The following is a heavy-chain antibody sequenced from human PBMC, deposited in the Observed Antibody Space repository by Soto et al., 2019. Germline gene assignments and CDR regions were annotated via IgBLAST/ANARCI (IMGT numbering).Heavy chain of an antibody. J-gene: IGHJ5*02. V-gene: IGHV4-31*03. CDR3: ARWWSGSRQGFDP. CDR1: GGSISSGDYY. Sequence: QVQLQESGPGLVKPSQTLSLTCTVSGGSISSGDYYWSWIRQHPGKGLEWIGYIYYSGSTYYNPSLKSRVTMSVDTSKNQFSLKRRSVAAADTAVYYCARWWSGSRQGFDPWGQGTLVTVSS. CDR2: IYYSGST. D-gene: IGHD3-3*01.